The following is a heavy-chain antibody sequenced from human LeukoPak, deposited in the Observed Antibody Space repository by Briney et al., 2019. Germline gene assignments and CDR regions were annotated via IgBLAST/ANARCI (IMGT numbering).Heavy chain of an antibody. Sequence: PSQTLSLTCTVSGGSISSGDYYWSWIRQPPGKGLEWIGYIYYSGSTYYNPSLKSRVTISVDTSKNQFSLKLSSVTAADTAVYYCARTFSYDFWSGSRVPYYFDYWGQGTLVTVSS. CDR3: ARTFSYDFWSGSRVPYYFDY. CDR1: GGSISSGDYY. V-gene: IGHV4-30-4*01. J-gene: IGHJ4*02. CDR2: IYYSGST. D-gene: IGHD3-3*01.